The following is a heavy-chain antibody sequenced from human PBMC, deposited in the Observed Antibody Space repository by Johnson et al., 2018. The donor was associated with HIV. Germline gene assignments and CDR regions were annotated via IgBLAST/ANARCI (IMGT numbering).Heavy chain of an antibody. D-gene: IGHD6-13*01. V-gene: IGHV3-7*01. CDR1: GFTFSSYW. Sequence: VQLVESGGGLVQPGGSLRLSCAASGFTFSSYWMSWVRQAPGKGLEWVANIKQDGSEKYYVDSVKGRFTISRDNAKNSLYLQMNSLRAEDTDVYYCARLGIAAARVSFDIWGQGTIVTVSS. CDR3: ARLGIAAARVSFDI. J-gene: IGHJ3*02. CDR2: IKQDGSEK.